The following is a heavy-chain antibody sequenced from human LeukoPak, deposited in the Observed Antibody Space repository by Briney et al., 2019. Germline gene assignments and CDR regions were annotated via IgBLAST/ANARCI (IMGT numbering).Heavy chain of an antibody. CDR1: GYTFTTFV. V-gene: IGHV1-18*01. Sequence: ASVKVSCKASGYTFTTFVISWVRQAPGQGLEWMGRISTYKGNTKYAQKLQGRVTMTTATSTSTAYMDLRGLRSDDTAVYYCVRGDYMDVWGKGPTVTVSS. J-gene: IGHJ6*03. CDR3: VRGDYMDV. CDR2: ISTYKGNT.